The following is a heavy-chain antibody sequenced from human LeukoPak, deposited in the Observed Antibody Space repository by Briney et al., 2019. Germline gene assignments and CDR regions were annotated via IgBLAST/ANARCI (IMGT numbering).Heavy chain of an antibody. V-gene: IGHV4-39*01. CDR1: GGSIRSSRYY. CDR2: IYYSGRT. Sequence: KPSETLSLTCTVSGGSIRSSRYYWGWIRQPRGKGLEWIGSIYYSGRTYNNPSLKSRVTISVDTSKTQFSLKLTSVTAAYTAVYFCVRSGLVGGPFDYWGQGTLVTVSS. D-gene: IGHD1-26*01. CDR3: VRSGLVGGPFDY. J-gene: IGHJ4*02.